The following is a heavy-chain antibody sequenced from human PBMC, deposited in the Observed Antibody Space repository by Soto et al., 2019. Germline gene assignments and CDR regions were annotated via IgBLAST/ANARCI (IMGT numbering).Heavy chain of an antibody. J-gene: IGHJ5*02. CDR1: GFTFSSYS. D-gene: IGHD2-2*01. CDR3: ASSDCSSTSCSRRWFDP. V-gene: IGHV3-21*01. Sequence: GGSLRLSCAASGFTFSSYSMNWVRQAPGKGLEWVSSISSSSSYIYYADSVKGRFTISRDNAKNSLYLQMNSLRAEDTAVYYCASSDCSSTSCSRRWFDPWGQGTLVTVSS. CDR2: ISSSSSYI.